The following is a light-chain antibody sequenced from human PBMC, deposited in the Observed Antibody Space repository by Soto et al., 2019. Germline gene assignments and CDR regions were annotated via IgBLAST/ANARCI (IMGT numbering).Light chain of an antibody. Sequence: DIQMTQSPSTLSASVGDRVTITCRASQSITSWLAWYQQEPGKAPKLLLYDASSLESGVQSRFSGRGSGTEFTRTISSLQPDDFATYYCQQYNSYPYTFGQGSKLDI. CDR1: QSITSW. CDR2: DAS. CDR3: QQYNSYPYT. J-gene: IGKJ2*01. V-gene: IGKV1-5*01.